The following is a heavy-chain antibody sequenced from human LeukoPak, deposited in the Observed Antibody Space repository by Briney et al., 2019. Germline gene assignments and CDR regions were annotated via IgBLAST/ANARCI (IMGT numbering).Heavy chain of an antibody. CDR2: ITDSGGAT. CDR3: AKGAIFGVIIPFDP. Sequence: GGSLRLSCAASGFTFSRYAMIWVRQAPGKGLEWVSSITDSGGATYYSDSVNGRFSISRYNSKNTVYLQMNSPRAEDTAVYYCAKGAIFGVIIPFDPWGQGTLVTVSS. CDR1: GFTFSRYA. J-gene: IGHJ5*02. V-gene: IGHV3-23*01. D-gene: IGHD3-3*01.